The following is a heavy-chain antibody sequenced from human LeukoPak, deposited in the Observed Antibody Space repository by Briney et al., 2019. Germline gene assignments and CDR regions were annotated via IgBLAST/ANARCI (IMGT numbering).Heavy chain of an antibody. D-gene: IGHD2-15*01. Sequence: GGSLRLSCAASGFTFSSYGMHWVRQAPGKGLEWVAVISYDGSNKYYADSVKGRFTISRDNSKYTLYLQMNSLRAEDTAVYYCAKGRWYYFDYWGQGTLVTVSS. CDR3: AKGRWYYFDY. CDR2: ISYDGSNK. J-gene: IGHJ4*02. CDR1: GFTFSSYG. V-gene: IGHV3-30*18.